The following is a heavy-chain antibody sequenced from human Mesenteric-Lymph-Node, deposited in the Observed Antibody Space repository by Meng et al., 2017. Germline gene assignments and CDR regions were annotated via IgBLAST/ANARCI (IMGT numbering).Heavy chain of an antibody. CDR1: GFTFSSYW. V-gene: IGHV3-7*01. CDR3: ARTSSHSGWLLRRWYFDL. D-gene: IGHD3-22*01. Sequence: GESLKISCAASGFTFSSYWMSWVRQAPGKGLEWVANIKQDGSEKYYVDSVKGRFTISRDNAKNSLYLQMNSLRAEDTAVYYCARTSSHSGWLLRRWYFDLWGRGTLVTVSS. CDR2: IKQDGSEK. J-gene: IGHJ2*01.